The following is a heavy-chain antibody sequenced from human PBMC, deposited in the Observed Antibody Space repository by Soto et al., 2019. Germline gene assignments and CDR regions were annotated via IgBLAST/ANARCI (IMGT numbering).Heavy chain of an antibody. CDR3: AKNKRYCTSTIRRPCYGIHV. CDR1: GFTFSRYG. V-gene: IGHV3-30*18. Sequence: GSLRLSCAASGFTFSRYGIHWVRQALGKGLEGVAVFLYDGSNKYFAASVKGRFTISRDNSNHMLYLQMNSLRGDDTAVYYCAKNKRYCTSTIRRPCYGIHVCGQGTTVT. D-gene: IGHD2-2*01. J-gene: IGHJ6*02. CDR2: FLYDGSNK.